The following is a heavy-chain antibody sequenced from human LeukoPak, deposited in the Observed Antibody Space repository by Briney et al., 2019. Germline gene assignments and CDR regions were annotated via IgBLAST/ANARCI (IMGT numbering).Heavy chain of an antibody. Sequence: PSETLSLTCAVYGGSFSGYYWSWIRQPPGKGLEWIGEINHSGSTNYNPSLKSRVTISADTSKNQFSLKLSSVTAADTAVYYCAIGPYCSSTSCFYYYYYMDVWGKGTTVTVSS. D-gene: IGHD2-2*01. CDR2: INHSGST. V-gene: IGHV4-34*01. J-gene: IGHJ6*03. CDR3: AIGPYCSSTSCFYYYYYMDV. CDR1: GGSFSGYY.